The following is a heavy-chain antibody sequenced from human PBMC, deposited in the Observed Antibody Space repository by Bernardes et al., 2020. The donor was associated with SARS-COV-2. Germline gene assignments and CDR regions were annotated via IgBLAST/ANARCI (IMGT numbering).Heavy chain of an antibody. V-gene: IGHV4-59*01. Sequence: SEPLSLTCTVSGGSISSYYWSWIRQPPGKGLEWIGYIYYSGSTNYNPSLKSRVTISVDTSKNQFSLKLSSVTAADTAVYYCARDIRKNGYYYYYGMDVWGQGTTVTVSS. CDR2: IYYSGST. CDR1: GGSISSYY. J-gene: IGHJ6*02. D-gene: IGHD2-8*01. CDR3: ARDIRKNGYYYYYGMDV.